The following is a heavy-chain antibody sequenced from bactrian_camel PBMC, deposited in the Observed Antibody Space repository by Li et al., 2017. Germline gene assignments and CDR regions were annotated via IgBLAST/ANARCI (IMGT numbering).Heavy chain of an antibody. J-gene: IGHJ6*01. CDR2: IRRSGGET. V-gene: IGHV3-3*01. Sequence: HVQLVESGGGSVQTGGSLRLSCVVSGHSRGSNCVGWYRLPPGRAPAEREGIAAIRRSGGETWYAGSVKGRFTISQDNAKNTVYLQMDRLKPEDTAVYYCAAIPPGPILVVPQFSGCRTDFGYWGQGTQVTVS. D-gene: IGHD2*01. CDR1: GHSRGSNC. CDR3: AAIPPGPILVVPQFSGCRTDFGY.